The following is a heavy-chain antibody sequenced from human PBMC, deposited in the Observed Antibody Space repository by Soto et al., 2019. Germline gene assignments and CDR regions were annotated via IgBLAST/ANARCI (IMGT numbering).Heavy chain of an antibody. D-gene: IGHD3-3*01. CDR1: GFKLSDPG. V-gene: IGHV3-23*01. CDR2: ISGSGDAT. J-gene: IGHJ4*02. Sequence: LRLSSAAAGFKLSDPGMSWVRQALGKGLEWVSVISGSGDATYYAASVKGRFTLSRDNSKNTLYLQMNSLTVAGTAVYYCAKKVTIYAVDPADYWGQGTQVTGSS. CDR3: AKKVTIYAVDPADY.